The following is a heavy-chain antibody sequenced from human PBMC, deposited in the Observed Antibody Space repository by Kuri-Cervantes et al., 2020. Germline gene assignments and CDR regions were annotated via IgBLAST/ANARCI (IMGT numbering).Heavy chain of an antibody. CDR1: GFTFSSYA. V-gene: IGHV3-30-3*01. J-gene: IGHJ4*02. CDR2: ISYDGSNK. D-gene: IGHD2-2*01. CDR3: ARGSSSSPPFDY. Sequence: GGSLRLSCAASGFTFSSYAVHWVRQAPGKGLEWVAVISYDGSNKYYADSVKGRFTISRDNSKNTLFLQMNSLRTADTALYYCARGSSSSPPFDYWGQGTLVTVSS.